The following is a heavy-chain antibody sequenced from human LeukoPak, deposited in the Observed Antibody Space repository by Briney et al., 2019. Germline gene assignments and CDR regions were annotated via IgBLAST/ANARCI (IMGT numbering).Heavy chain of an antibody. CDR1: GFTFSSYW. D-gene: IGHD6-6*01. CDR3: ARGDSSSSFDY. CDR2: IDSDGSST. Sequence: GGSLRLSCAASGFTFSSYWMHWVRQTPGKGLVWVSRIDSDGSSTTYADSVKGRFTMSRDSAKNTLYLQMNSLRAEDTAVYYCARGDSSSSFDYWGQGTLVTVSS. J-gene: IGHJ4*02. V-gene: IGHV3-74*01.